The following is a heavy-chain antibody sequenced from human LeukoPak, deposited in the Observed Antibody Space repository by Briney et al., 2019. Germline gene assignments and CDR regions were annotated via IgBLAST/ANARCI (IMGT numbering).Heavy chain of an antibody. J-gene: IGHJ3*02. CDR2: ISSSSYI. D-gene: IGHD2-15*01. CDR3: ARTCSGGSCGDAFDI. V-gene: IGHV3-21*01. Sequence: GGSLRLSCAASGFTFSSYSMNWVRQAPGKGLEWVSSISSSSYIYYADSVKGRFTISRDNAKNSLYLQMNSLRAEDTAVYYCARTCSGGSCGDAFDIWGQGTMVTVSS. CDR1: GFTFSSYS.